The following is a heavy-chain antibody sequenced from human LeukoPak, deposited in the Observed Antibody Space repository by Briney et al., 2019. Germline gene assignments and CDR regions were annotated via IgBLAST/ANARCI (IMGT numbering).Heavy chain of an antibody. Sequence: ASVKVSCKVSGYTLADLSMYWVRQATGKGLEWMGGFDPDGDTIYAQKFQGRFTMTEDTSTDTAYMELSSLRSDDTAIYYCASSDYFSYWGQGTLVTVSS. V-gene: IGHV1-24*01. CDR1: GYTLADLS. CDR2: FDPDGDT. J-gene: IGHJ4*02. CDR3: ASSDYFSY.